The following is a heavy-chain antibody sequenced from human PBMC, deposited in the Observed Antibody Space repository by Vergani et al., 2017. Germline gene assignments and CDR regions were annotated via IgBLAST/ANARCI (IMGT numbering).Heavy chain of an antibody. Sequence: QLQLQESGPGLVKPSETLSLTCTVSGGSISSSSYYWGWIRQPPGKGLEWIGSIYYSGSTYYNPSLKSRVTISVDTSTNQFSLKLSSVTAADTAVYYCARHDKNLLWLGEFGYWGQGTLVTVSS. V-gene: IGHV4-39*01. CDR2: IYYSGST. D-gene: IGHD3-10*01. CDR3: ARHDKNLLWLGEFGY. CDR1: GGSISSSSYY. J-gene: IGHJ4*02.